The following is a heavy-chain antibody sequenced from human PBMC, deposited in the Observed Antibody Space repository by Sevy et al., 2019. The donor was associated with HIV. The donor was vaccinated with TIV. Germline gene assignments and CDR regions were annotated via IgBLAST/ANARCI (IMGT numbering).Heavy chain of an antibody. J-gene: IGHJ4*02. CDR2: ISWNSGSI. CDR1: GFTFDDYA. Sequence: GGSLRLSCAASGFTFDDYAMHWVRQAPGKGLEWVSGISWNSGSIGYADSVKGRFTISRDNAKNSLYLQMNSLRAEDTALYYCAKALAGIAVAGGSDYWGRGTLVTVSS. CDR3: AKALAGIAVAGGSDY. D-gene: IGHD6-19*01. V-gene: IGHV3-9*01.